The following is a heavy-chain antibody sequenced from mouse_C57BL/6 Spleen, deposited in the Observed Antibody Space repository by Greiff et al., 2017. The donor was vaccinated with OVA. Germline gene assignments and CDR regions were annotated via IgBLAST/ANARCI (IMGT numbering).Heavy chain of an antibody. J-gene: IGHJ2*01. V-gene: IGHV14-4*01. Sequence: EVQLQQSGAELVRPGASVKLSCTASGFNIKDDYMHWVKQRPEQGLEWIGWIDPENGDTEYASKFQGKATITADTSSNTAYLQLSSLTSEDTAVYYCTTSWYYFDYWGQGTTLTVSS. CDR2: IDPENGDT. CDR3: TTSWYYFDY. CDR1: GFNIKDDY.